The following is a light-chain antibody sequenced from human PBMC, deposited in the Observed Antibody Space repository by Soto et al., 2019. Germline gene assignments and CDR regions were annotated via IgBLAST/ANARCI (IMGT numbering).Light chain of an antibody. Sequence: DIVMTQTPLSSLVTLGQPASISCKSSQSLVHTDGNTYLSWLQQRPGQPPRLLLYQISNRFSGVPDRFSGSGAGTDFTLKISRVEAEDVGVYYCMHGTPSPTWTFGQGTKVEI. J-gene: IGKJ1*01. CDR3: MHGTPSPTWT. CDR1: QSLVHTDGNTY. V-gene: IGKV2-24*01. CDR2: QIS.